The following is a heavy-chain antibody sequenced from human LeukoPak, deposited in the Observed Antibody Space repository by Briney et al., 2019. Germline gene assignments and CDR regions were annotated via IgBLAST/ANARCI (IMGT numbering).Heavy chain of an antibody. CDR2: IIPIFGTA. CDR3: ARVINRIYYFDY. Sequence: GASVKVSCKASGGTFSSYAISWVRQAPGQGLEWMGGIIPIFGTANYAQKFQGRVTITTDESTSTAYMELSSLRSEDTAVYYCARVINRIYYFDYWGQGTLVTVSS. V-gene: IGHV1-69*05. D-gene: IGHD3-16*01. CDR1: GGTFSSYA. J-gene: IGHJ4*02.